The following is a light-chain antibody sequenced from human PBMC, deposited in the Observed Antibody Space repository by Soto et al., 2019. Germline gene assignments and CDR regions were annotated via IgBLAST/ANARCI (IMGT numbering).Light chain of an antibody. CDR1: QSISSY. CDR3: QQYNNWHPIT. J-gene: IGKJ5*01. Sequence: DIQMTQSPSSLSASVGDRVTITCRASQSISSYLNWYQQKPGKATKLLIYTASSLQSGVPSRFSGSGSGTDFTLTISSLQSEDFAFYYCQQYNNWHPITFGQGTRLEIK. CDR2: TAS. V-gene: IGKV1-39*01.